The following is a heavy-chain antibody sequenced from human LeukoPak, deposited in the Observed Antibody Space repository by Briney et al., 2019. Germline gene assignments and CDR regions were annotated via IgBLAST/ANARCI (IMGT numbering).Heavy chain of an antibody. J-gene: IGHJ3*02. D-gene: IGHD5-18*01. CDR2: MNPNSGNT. Sequence: ASVKVSCKASGYTFTSYDINWVRQATGQGLEWMGWMNPNSGNTGYAQKFQGRVTITRNTSISTAYMELSSLRSEDTAVYYCARSQAKVAFDIWGQGTMVTVSS. V-gene: IGHV1-8*03. CDR1: GYTFTSYD. CDR3: ARSQAKVAFDI.